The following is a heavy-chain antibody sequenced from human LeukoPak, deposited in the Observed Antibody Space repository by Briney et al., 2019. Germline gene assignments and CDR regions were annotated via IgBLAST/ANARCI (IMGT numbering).Heavy chain of an antibody. CDR2: ISSNGGST. J-gene: IGHJ5*02. CDR3: ARMFYYDSNAIVNWFDP. D-gene: IGHD3-22*01. CDR1: GFTFSSYA. V-gene: IGHV3-64*01. Sequence: GGSLRLSCAASGFTFSSYAMHWVRQAPGKGLEYVSAISSNGGSTYYANSVKGRFTISRDNSKNTLYLQMGGLRSEDTAVYYCARMFYYDSNAIVNWFDPWGQGTLVTVSS.